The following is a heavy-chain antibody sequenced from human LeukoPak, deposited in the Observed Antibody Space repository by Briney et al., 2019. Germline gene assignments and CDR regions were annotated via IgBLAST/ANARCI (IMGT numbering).Heavy chain of an antibody. D-gene: IGHD4-23*01. J-gene: IGHJ4*02. CDR3: ARARWPLQTSFDY. CDR1: GVSITSNY. Sequence: SETLSLTCTVSGVSITSNYWSWIRQPPGKGLEYIGYMYYSGSNNYNPSLQSRVTISVDTSKNQFSLKLSSVTAADTAVYYCARARWPLQTSFDYWGQGTLVTVSS. CDR2: MYYSGSN. V-gene: IGHV4-59*08.